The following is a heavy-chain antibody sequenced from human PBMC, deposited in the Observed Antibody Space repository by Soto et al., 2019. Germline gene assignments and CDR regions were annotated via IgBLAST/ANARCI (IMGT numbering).Heavy chain of an antibody. J-gene: IGHJ2*01. CDR2: IIPILGIA. D-gene: IGHD3-16*01. Sequence: QVQLVQSGAEVKKPGSSVKVSCKASGGTFSSYTISWVRQAPGQGLEWMGRIIPILGIANYAQKFQGRVTXXAXKXXSTAYMELSSLRSEDTAVYCCARGPDGGGEGYFELWGRGTLVTVSS. CDR3: ARGPDGGGEGYFEL. V-gene: IGHV1-69*02. CDR1: GGTFSSYT.